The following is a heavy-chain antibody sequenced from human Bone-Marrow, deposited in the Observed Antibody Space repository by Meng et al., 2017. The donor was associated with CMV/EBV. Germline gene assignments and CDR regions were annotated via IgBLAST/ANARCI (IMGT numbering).Heavy chain of an antibody. J-gene: IGHJ4*02. V-gene: IGHV1-69*02. Sequence: SVKVSCKASGGTFSSYTISWVRQAPGQGLEWMGRIIPIFGIANYAQKFQGRVTITADKSTSTAYMELSSLRSEDTAVYYCARQTPSLGATPHLDYWGQGTLVTVSS. CDR3: ARQTPSLGATPHLDY. CDR2: IIPIFGIA. D-gene: IGHD1-26*01. CDR1: GGTFSSYT.